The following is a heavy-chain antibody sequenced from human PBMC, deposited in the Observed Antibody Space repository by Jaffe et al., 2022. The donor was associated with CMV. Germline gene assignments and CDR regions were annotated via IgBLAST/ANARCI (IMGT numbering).Heavy chain of an antibody. J-gene: IGHJ6*03. CDR2: ISGGGGKV. CDR1: GFTFSNFE. Sequence: EVQLVEAGGGLAQPGGSLRLSCAASGFTFSNFEMNWVRQAPGKGLQWVSYISGGGGKVYFADSVRGRFTISRDNARNSVDLQMDSLRDEDTAVYYCARVITYHDIWRAPAPKSYYSHMDVWGKGTRVIVSS. CDR3: ARVITYHDIWRAPAPKSYYSHMDV. V-gene: IGHV3-48*03. D-gene: IGHD3-9*01.